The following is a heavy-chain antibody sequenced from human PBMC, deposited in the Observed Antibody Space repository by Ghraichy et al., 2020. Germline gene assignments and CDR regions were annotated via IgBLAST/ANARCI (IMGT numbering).Heavy chain of an antibody. CDR3: ERDGSSTLYNWFDP. CDR2: VYHTGST. D-gene: IGHD1-1*01. CDR1: GASVSSYY. V-gene: IGHV4-59*02. Sequence: SETLSLTCTVSGASVSSYYWNWFRWPPGNNLEWIGYVYHTGSTHYNPSLKSRVTISVDTSKNQFSLNLRSVTAADTAVYYCERDGSSTLYNWFDPWGQGIRVTVSS. J-gene: IGHJ5*02.